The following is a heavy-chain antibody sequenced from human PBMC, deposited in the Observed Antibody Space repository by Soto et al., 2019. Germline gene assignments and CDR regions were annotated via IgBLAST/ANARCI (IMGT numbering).Heavy chain of an antibody. Sequence: GGSLRLSCAASGFTVSSNYMSWVRQAPGKGLEWVSVIYSGGSTYYADSVKGRFTISRDNSRNTLYLQMNSLRAEDTAVYYCARGLAEYYYDSSGQISESHYFDYWGQGTLVTVSS. CDR1: GFTVSSNY. D-gene: IGHD3-22*01. J-gene: IGHJ4*02. CDR2: IYSGGST. CDR3: ARGLAEYYYDSSGQISESHYFDY. V-gene: IGHV3-66*01.